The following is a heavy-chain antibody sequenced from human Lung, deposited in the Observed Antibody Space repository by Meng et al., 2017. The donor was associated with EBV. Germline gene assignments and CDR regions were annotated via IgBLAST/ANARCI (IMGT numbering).Heavy chain of an antibody. V-gene: IGHV4-4*02. CDR2: IYHSGST. J-gene: IGHJ4*02. Sequence: QGQLKASGPGLVKPSGSRSLTCAVSGGSISSSNWWSWVRQPPGKGLEWIGEIYHSGSTNYNPSLKSRVTISVDKSKNQFSLKLSSVTAADTAVYYCARGPGPVGATAGFDYWGQGTLVTVSS. CDR3: ARGPGPVGATAGFDY. D-gene: IGHD1-26*01. CDR1: GGSISSSNW.